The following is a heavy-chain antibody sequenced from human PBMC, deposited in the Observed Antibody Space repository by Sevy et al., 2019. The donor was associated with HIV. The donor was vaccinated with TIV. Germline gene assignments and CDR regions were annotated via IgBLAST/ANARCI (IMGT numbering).Heavy chain of an antibody. CDR3: ARDLPPSATTVAHFDC. Sequence: GESLKISCAASGFLFSSYDMNWVRQAPGKGLEWVSYISNSGSTTQYSDSVRGRFTISRDDAKRSLYLQMNSLRAEDTAVYYCARDLPPSATTVAHFDCWGQGTLVTVSS. CDR1: GFLFSSYD. V-gene: IGHV3-48*03. CDR2: ISNSGSTT. J-gene: IGHJ4*02. D-gene: IGHD4-17*01.